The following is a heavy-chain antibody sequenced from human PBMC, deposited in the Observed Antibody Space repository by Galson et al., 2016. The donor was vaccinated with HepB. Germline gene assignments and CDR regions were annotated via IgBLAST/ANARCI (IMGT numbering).Heavy chain of an antibody. CDR1: GFTFSSYG. D-gene: IGHD3-10*01. J-gene: IGHJ4*02. V-gene: IGHV3-30*18. CDR3: AKERGTSGSPYQSYFDY. CDR2: VSYDGGIK. Sequence: SLRLSCAASGFTFSSYGMPWVRQAPGKGLEWVSVVSYDGGIKYYADSVKGRFTISRDNSENTLSLQMNSLRPEDTAVYSCAKERGTSGSPYQSYFDYWGQGTLVTVSS.